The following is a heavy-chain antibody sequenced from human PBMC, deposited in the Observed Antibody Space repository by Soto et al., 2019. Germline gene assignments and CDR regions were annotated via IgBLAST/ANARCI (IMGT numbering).Heavy chain of an antibody. Sequence: ASVKVSCKASGYTFTGYYMHWVRQAPGQGLEWMGWINPNSGGTNYAQKLQGRVTMTTDTSTSTAYMELRSLRSDDTAVYYCARWDVLVPAKIDYGMDVWGQGTTVTVSS. D-gene: IGHD2-2*01. V-gene: IGHV1-2*02. CDR2: INPNSGGT. CDR3: ARWDVLVPAKIDYGMDV. CDR1: GYTFTGYY. J-gene: IGHJ6*02.